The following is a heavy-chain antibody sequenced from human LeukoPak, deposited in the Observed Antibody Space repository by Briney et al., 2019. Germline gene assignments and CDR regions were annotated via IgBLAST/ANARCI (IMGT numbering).Heavy chain of an antibody. CDR1: GFTFSRYA. Sequence: GGSLRLSCAASGFTFSRYAMSWVRKAPGKGLEWVSGISGSGGSTYYADSVKGRFTISRDNSKNTLYLQMNSLRAEDTAVYYCAKAPYIVVVPATLDYWGQGTLVTVSS. CDR2: ISGSGGST. V-gene: IGHV3-23*01. CDR3: AKAPYIVVVPATLDY. D-gene: IGHD2-2*01. J-gene: IGHJ4*02.